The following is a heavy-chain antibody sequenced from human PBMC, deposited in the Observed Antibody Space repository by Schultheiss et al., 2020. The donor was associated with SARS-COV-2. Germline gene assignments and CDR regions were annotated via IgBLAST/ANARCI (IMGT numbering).Heavy chain of an antibody. Sequence: ASVKVSCKASGYTFTSYGISWVRQAPGQGLEWMGWISADNGNTNYAQKFQGRVTMTTDTSTRTAYMDLRSLRSDDTAVYYCARGKRGYSYGYYYYYGMDVWGQGTTVTVSS. CDR2: ISADNGNT. D-gene: IGHD5-18*01. V-gene: IGHV1-18*04. CDR3: ARGKRGYSYGYYYYYGMDV. J-gene: IGHJ6*02. CDR1: GYTFTSYG.